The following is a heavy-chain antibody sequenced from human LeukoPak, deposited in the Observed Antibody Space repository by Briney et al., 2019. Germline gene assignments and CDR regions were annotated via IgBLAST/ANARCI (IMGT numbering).Heavy chain of an antibody. CDR3: ARERRSPGIKCFDP. CDR1: GGSFSDDS. CDR2: INHSGLT. D-gene: IGHD5-12*01. V-gene: IGHV4-34*01. J-gene: IGHJ5*02. Sequence: SETLSLTCAVYGGSFSDDSWTWLRQSPGEGLEWIGEINHSGLTKYNPSLKSRVSISVEMSKKQSSLKLTSVTAADTAVYYCARERRSPGIKCFDPWGQGTLVTVSS.